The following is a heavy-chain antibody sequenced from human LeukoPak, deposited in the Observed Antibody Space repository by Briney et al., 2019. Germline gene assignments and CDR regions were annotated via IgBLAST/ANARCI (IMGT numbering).Heavy chain of an antibody. V-gene: IGHV3-21*01. CDR1: GFTFSSYS. CDR3: AREEIAVAGTGFNFDYYYYMDV. CDR2: ISSSSYI. J-gene: IGHJ6*03. D-gene: IGHD6-19*01. Sequence: GGSLRLSCAASGFTFSSYSMNWVRQAPGKGLEWVSSISSSSYIYYADSVKGRFTISRDNAKNSLYLQMNSLRAEDTAVYYCAREEIAVAGTGFNFDYYYYMDVWGKGTTVTVSS.